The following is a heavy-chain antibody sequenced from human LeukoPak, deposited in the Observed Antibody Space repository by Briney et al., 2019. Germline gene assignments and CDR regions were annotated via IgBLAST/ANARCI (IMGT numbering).Heavy chain of an antibody. D-gene: IGHD1-26*01. J-gene: IGHJ4*02. CDR1: GDSVSSDSAA. Sequence: SQTLSLTCAISGDSVSSDSAAWSWVRQSPSRGLEWLGRTYYRSKWYYDYALAVKSRITINPDTSKNQFSLQLNSVTPEGTAVYFCARDPVGGSTIFDCWGQGTLVTVSS. V-gene: IGHV6-1*01. CDR2: TYYRSKWYY. CDR3: ARDPVGGSTIFDC.